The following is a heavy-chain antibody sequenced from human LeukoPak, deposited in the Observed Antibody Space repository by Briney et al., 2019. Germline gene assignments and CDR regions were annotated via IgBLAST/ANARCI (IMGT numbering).Heavy chain of an antibody. Sequence: SETLSLTCAVSGGSINNYYWSWIRQPAGKGLEYIGRIYASGSTDYNPSLRSRLTLSLDTSKNQFSLRLNSVTAADTAVYYCARSARFNYFYMDVWGKGTTVTVSS. V-gene: IGHV4-4*07. CDR2: IYASGST. D-gene: IGHD5-24*01. J-gene: IGHJ6*03. CDR1: GGSINNYY. CDR3: ARSARFNYFYMDV.